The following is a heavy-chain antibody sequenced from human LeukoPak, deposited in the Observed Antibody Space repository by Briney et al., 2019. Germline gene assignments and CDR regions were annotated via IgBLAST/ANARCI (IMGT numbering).Heavy chain of an antibody. CDR2: ISGSDDST. CDR3: AKVGDSSGYSPLDY. CDR1: GFTFSTYA. V-gene: IGHV3-23*01. Sequence: PGGSLRLSCAASGFTFSTYAMSWVRQAPGKGLEWVSGISGSDDSTYYADSVKGRFTISRDNSKNTLYLQMNSLRAADTAVYYCAKVGDSSGYSPLDYWGQGTLVTVSS. D-gene: IGHD3-22*01. J-gene: IGHJ4*02.